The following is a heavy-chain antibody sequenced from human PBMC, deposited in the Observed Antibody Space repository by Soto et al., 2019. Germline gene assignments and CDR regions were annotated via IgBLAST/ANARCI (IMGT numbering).Heavy chain of an antibody. CDR1: GFTFSSYS. V-gene: IGHV3-48*01. CDR3: AREIWGSYRQRYYFDY. J-gene: IGHJ4*02. D-gene: IGHD3-16*02. Sequence: EVQLVASGGGLVQPGGSLRLSCAASGFTFSSYSMNWVRQAPGKGQEWVSYISSSSSTIYYADSVKGRFTISRDNAKNSLYLQMNSRRAEDTAVYYCAREIWGSYRQRYYFDYWGQGTLVTVSS. CDR2: ISSSSSTI.